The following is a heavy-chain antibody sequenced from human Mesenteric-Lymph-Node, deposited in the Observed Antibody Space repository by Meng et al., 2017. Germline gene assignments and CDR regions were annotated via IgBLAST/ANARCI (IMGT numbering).Heavy chain of an antibody. CDR3: ARAYDYGAAEYFQH. Sequence: QLHRVQSEAEVKKPGAQVKASCKASGYTFTSYGISWVRQAPGQGLEWMGWISAYNGNTNYAQKLQGRVTMTTDTSTSTAYMELRSLRSDDTAVYYCARAYDYGAAEYFQHWGQGTLVTVSS. V-gene: IGHV1-18*01. CDR1: GYTFTSYG. D-gene: IGHD4-17*01. CDR2: ISAYNGNT. J-gene: IGHJ1*01.